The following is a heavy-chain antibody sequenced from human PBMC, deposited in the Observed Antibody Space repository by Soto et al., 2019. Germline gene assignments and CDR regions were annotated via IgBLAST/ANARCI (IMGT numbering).Heavy chain of an antibody. CDR2: INFDGSST. CDR1: GFALSSSW. CDR3: ARGPRGWYGFDY. V-gene: IGHV3-74*01. Sequence: EVQLVESGGGLVQPGGSLRLSCAGSGFALSSSWMHWVRQDPGKGLVWVSRINFDGSSTDYADSVRGRFTISRDNAKNTLYLEMNSLRADDTAVYHCARGPRGWYGFDYWCPGTRVTVSS. D-gene: IGHD6-19*01. J-gene: IGHJ4*02.